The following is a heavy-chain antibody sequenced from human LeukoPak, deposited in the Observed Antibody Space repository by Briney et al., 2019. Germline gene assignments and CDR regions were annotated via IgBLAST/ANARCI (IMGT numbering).Heavy chain of an antibody. CDR3: AKANYYDSSGYYYVDAFDI. V-gene: IGHV3-9*01. CDR1: GFTFDDYA. D-gene: IGHD3-22*01. J-gene: IGHJ3*02. Sequence: GGSLRLSCAASGFTFDDYAMHWVRQAPGKGLEWVSGISWNSGSIGYADSVKGRLTISRDNAKNSLYLQMNSLRAEDTALYYCAKANYYDSSGYYYVDAFDIWGQGTMVTVSS. CDR2: ISWNSGSI.